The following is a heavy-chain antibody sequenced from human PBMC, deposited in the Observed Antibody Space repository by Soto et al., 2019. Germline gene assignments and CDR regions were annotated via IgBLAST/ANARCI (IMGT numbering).Heavy chain of an antibody. D-gene: IGHD2-15*01. CDR1: SVSNAW. CDR2: IKSKTDGGTT. V-gene: IGHV3-15*07. J-gene: IGHJ4*02. CDR3: TTDIAPYCSGGSCYSLDY. Sequence: SVSNAWMNWVRQAPGKGLEWVGRIKSKTDGGTTDYAAPAKGRFTISRDDSKNTPYLQMNSLKTEDTAVYYCTTDIAPYCSGGSCYSLDYWGQGTLVTVSS.